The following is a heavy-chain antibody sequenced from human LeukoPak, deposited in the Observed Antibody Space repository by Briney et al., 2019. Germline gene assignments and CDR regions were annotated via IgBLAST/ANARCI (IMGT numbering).Heavy chain of an antibody. Sequence: GGSLRLSCAASGFTFTTYPMSWVRQAPGKGVEWVSAISASGGGTYYADSVKGRFTISRDNSKNTLYLQMNSLRAEDTAVYYCAKDRSAYCGGDCYPYFDYWGQGTLVTVSS. J-gene: IGHJ4*02. V-gene: IGHV3-23*01. CDR2: ISASGGGT. D-gene: IGHD2-21*02. CDR3: AKDRSAYCGGDCYPYFDY. CDR1: GFTFTTYP.